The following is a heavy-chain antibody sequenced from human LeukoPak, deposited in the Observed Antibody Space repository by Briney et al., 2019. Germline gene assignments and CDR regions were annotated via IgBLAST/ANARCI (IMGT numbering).Heavy chain of an antibody. CDR2: IIPIFGTA. D-gene: IGHD1-1*01. J-gene: IGHJ6*03. CDR3: ARGVQLEYYYYYYMDV. Sequence: SVKVSCKASGYTFTGYYMHWVRQAPGQGLEWMGGIIPIFGTANYAQNFRGRVTITTDESTSTAYMELSSLRSDDTAVYYCARGVQLEYYYYYYMDVWGKGTTVTISS. CDR1: GYTFTGYY. V-gene: IGHV1-69*05.